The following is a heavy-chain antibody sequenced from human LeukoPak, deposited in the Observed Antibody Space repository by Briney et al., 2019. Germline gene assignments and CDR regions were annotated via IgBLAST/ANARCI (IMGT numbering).Heavy chain of an antibody. V-gene: IGHV4-39*01. D-gene: IGHD3-22*01. CDR2: IYYSGST. J-gene: IGHJ4*02. Sequence: PSETLSLTCIVSGGSISSSGYYWGWIRQPPGKGLEWIGSIYYSGSTYYNPSLKSRVSISVDTSKNQFSLRLSSVTAADTAVYYCARGQKEYYFDTSGYYNDYWGQGTLVTVSS. CDR1: GGSISSSGYY. CDR3: ARGQKEYYFDTSGYYNDY.